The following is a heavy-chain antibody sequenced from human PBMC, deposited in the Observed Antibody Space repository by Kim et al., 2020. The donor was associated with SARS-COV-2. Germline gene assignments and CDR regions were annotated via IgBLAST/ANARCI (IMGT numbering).Heavy chain of an antibody. J-gene: IGHJ6*02. CDR3: TRDLASADYDFWSGYYPKYYYYYYGMDV. CDR1: GFTFGDYA. D-gene: IGHD3-3*01. V-gene: IGHV3-49*03. CDR2: IRSKAYGGTT. Sequence: GGSLRLSCTASGFTFGDYAMSWFRQAPGKGLEWVGFIRSKAYGGTTEYAASVKGRFTISRDDSKSIAYLQMNSLKTEDTAVYYCTRDLASADYDFWSGYYPKYYYYYYGMDVWGQGTTVTVSS.